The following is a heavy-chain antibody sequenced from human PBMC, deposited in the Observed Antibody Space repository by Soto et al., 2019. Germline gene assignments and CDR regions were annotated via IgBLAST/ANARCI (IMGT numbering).Heavy chain of an antibody. CDR1: GGSISSSSYY. V-gene: IGHV4-39*01. D-gene: IGHD5-12*01. Sequence: ATLSLTCTVSGGSISSSSYYWGWIRQPPGKGLEWIGSIYYSGSTYYNPSLKSRVTISVDTSKNQFSLKLSSVTAADTAVYYCARRFRGGYDLDFDYWGQGTLVTVSS. J-gene: IGHJ4*02. CDR3: ARRFRGGYDLDFDY. CDR2: IYYSGST.